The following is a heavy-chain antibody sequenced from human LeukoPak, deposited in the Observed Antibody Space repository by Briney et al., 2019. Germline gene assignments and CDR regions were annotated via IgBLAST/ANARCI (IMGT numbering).Heavy chain of an antibody. CDR1: GFTFSSYA. Sequence: GGSLRLSCAASGFTFSSYAMHWVRQAPGKGLEWVAVISYDGSNKYYADSVKGRFTISRDNSKNTLYLQMNSLRAEDTAVYYCAKGDYSKTPYYFDYWGQGTLVTVSS. CDR3: AKGDYSKTPYYFDY. J-gene: IGHJ4*02. CDR2: ISYDGSNK. D-gene: IGHD4-11*01. V-gene: IGHV3-30-3*01.